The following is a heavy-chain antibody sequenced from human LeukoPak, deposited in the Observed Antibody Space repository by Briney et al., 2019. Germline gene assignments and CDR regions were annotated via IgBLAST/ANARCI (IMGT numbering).Heavy chain of an antibody. Sequence: SETLSLTCTVSGGSISSYYWSWIRQPAGKGLEWIGRIYTSGGPNYNPSLKSRVTISVDMSKNQFSLRLSSVTAADTAVYYCARDYRLEGAFDIWGQGTMVTVSS. J-gene: IGHJ3*02. CDR1: GGSISSYY. V-gene: IGHV4-4*07. CDR3: ARDYRLEGAFDI. CDR2: IYTSGGP. D-gene: IGHD1-1*01.